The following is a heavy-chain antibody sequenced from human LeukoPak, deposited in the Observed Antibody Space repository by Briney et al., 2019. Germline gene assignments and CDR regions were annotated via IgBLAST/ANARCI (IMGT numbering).Heavy chain of an antibody. J-gene: IGHJ4*02. CDR2: IYYSGTT. Sequence: SETLSLTCTVSGGSLSSFHWNWLRLPPGKGLELIGYIYYSGTTNYNPSLKSRVTISVDSSKNQFSLKLSSVTAADTAMYYCARGRKYTNGYRVTELGSGYFDYWGQGILVTVSS. CDR1: GGSLSSFH. D-gene: IGHD5-18*01. CDR3: ARGRKYTNGYRVTELGSGYFDY. V-gene: IGHV4-59*01.